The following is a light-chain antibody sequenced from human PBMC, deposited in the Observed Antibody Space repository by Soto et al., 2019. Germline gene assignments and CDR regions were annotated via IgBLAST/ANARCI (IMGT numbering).Light chain of an antibody. CDR1: SSNIGSNT. V-gene: IGLV1-44*01. Sequence: QSVLTQPPSPSGTPGQRVTISCSGSSSNIGSNTVNWYQQLPGTAPKLLIYSNNQRPSGVPDRFSGSKSGTSASLAISGLQAEHEADYYCAAWDDSLNGQVVFGGGTKLTVL. CDR2: SNN. J-gene: IGLJ2*01. CDR3: AAWDDSLNGQVV.